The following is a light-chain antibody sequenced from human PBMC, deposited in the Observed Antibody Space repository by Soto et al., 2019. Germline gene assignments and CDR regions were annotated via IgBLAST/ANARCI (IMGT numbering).Light chain of an antibody. CDR3: AAWDDSLNAWV. CDR2: RNT. CDR1: SSNIGSNS. V-gene: IGLV1-44*01. J-gene: IGLJ3*02. Sequence: QAVVTQPPSGSGTPGQTVTISCSGSSSNIGSNSVNWYQQLPGTAPKLLMYRNTQRPSGVPDRFSGSKSGTSASLAISGLQSEDEADYYCAAWDDSLNAWVFGGGTKVTVL.